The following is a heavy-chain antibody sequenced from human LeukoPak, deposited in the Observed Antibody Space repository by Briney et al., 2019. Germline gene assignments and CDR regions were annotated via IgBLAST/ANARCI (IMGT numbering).Heavy chain of an antibody. CDR2: IIPIFGTA. V-gene: IGHV1-69*06. D-gene: IGHD5-24*01. CDR3: AGGGYNTDFDY. J-gene: IGHJ4*02. Sequence: SVKVSCKASGGTFSSYAISWVRQAPGQGLEWMGGIIPIFGTANYAQKFQGRVTITADKSTSAAYMELSSLRSEDTAVYYCAGGGYNTDFDYWGQGTLVTVSS. CDR1: GGTFSSYA.